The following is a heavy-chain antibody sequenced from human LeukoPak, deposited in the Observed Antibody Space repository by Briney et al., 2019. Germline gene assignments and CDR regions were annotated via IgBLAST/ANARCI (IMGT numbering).Heavy chain of an antibody. CDR2: ISGSGGST. Sequence: PGGSLRLSCAASGFTFSSYAMSWVRQAPGKGLEWVSAISGSGGSTYYADSVKGRFTISRDNSKYTQYLQMNSLRAKDTPAYYCAKYGVEREVVPAAPTDYWGQGTLVTVSS. CDR3: AKYGVEREVVPAAPTDY. CDR1: GFTFSSYA. J-gene: IGHJ4*02. D-gene: IGHD2-2*01. V-gene: IGHV3-23*01.